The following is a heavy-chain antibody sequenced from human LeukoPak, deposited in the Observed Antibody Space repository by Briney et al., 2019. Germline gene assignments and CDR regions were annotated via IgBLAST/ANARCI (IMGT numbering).Heavy chain of an antibody. Sequence: SETLSLTCTVSGGSISSHYWSWVRQPAGKGLEWIGRIHTSGITNYNPSLKSRVTMSVDTSKNQFSLKLSSVTAADTAVFYCARGGSGTYFDFWGQGTLVIVSS. CDR3: ARGGSGTYFDF. D-gene: IGHD3-10*01. CDR1: GGSISSHY. CDR2: IHTSGIT. V-gene: IGHV4-4*07. J-gene: IGHJ4*02.